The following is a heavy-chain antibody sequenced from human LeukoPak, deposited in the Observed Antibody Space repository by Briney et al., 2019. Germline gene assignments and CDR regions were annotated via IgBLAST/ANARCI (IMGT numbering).Heavy chain of an antibody. Sequence: PSETLSLTCAVYGGSFSGYYWSWIRQPPGKGLEWIGEINHSGSTNYNPSLKSRVTISVDTSKNQFSLKLSSVTAADTAVYYCARKWLRRAFDIWGQGTMVTVSS. J-gene: IGHJ3*02. D-gene: IGHD3-22*01. V-gene: IGHV4-34*01. CDR3: ARKWLRRAFDI. CDR1: GGSFSGYY. CDR2: INHSGST.